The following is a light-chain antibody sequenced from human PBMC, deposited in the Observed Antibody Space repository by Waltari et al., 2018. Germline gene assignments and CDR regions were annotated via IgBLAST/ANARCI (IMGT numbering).Light chain of an antibody. Sequence: EIVMTQSPATMSVSPGERVTLSCRASQSVKEHLALYQQRPGQAPGLLIYGASTRATGIPARFSGSGFGTEFTLTIVSLQSEDFGVYYCQQYTEWPPLTFGGGTTVDIK. V-gene: IGKV3-15*01. CDR3: QQYTEWPPLT. J-gene: IGKJ4*01. CDR2: GAS. CDR1: QSVKEH.